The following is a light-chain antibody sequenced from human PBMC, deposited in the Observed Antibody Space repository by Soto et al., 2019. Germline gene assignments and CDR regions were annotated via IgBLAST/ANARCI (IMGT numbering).Light chain of an antibody. Sequence: QSALTQHPSASGSPGHSVTISCAGTSSDVGGYDYVSWYQQHPGKAPKLIIYEVSKRPSGVPDRFSGSKSGNTASLTVSGLQAEDGADYYCSSYAGSDNYVFGTGTKVTVL. J-gene: IGLJ1*01. V-gene: IGLV2-8*01. CDR1: SSDVGGYDY. CDR3: SSYAGSDNYV. CDR2: EVS.